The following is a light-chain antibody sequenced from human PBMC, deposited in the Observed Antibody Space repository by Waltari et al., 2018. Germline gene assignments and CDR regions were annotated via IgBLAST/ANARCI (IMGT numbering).Light chain of an antibody. J-gene: IGKJ2*02. CDR3: QQYNTWPPST. CDR2: GAS. V-gene: IGKV3-15*01. CDR1: QSVSSN. Sequence: EIVMTQSPAALSVSPGERATLSCRASQSVSSNLAWYQHKPGQPPRLLISGASTRATVVPARFSGSGSGTEFTLTISSLQSEDSAIYYCQQYNTWPPSTFGQGTKLEIK.